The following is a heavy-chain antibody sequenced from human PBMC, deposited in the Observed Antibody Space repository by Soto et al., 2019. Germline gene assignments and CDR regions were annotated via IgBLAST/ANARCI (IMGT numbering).Heavy chain of an antibody. J-gene: IGHJ6*02. Sequence: ASVKVSCKASGYTFTSYGISWVRQAPGQGLEWMGWISAYNGNTNYAQKLQGRVTMTTDTSTSTAYMELRSLRSDDTAVYYCARDLTQYYDFWSGYYAAYYYSYGMDVGGQGTTVTVSS. CDR1: GYTFTSYG. CDR3: ARDLTQYYDFWSGYYAAYYYSYGMDV. D-gene: IGHD3-3*01. V-gene: IGHV1-18*01. CDR2: ISAYNGNT.